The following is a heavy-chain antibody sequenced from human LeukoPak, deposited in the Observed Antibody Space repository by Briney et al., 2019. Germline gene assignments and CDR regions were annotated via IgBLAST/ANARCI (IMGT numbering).Heavy chain of an antibody. V-gene: IGHV1-69*05. J-gene: IGHJ4*02. Sequence: ASVKVSCKASGGTFSSYAISWVRQAPGQGLEWMGRIIPIFGTANYAQKLQGRVTITTDESTSTAYMELSSLRSEDTAVYYCASTCTNGVCPNFDYWGQGTLVTVSS. CDR2: IIPIFGTA. CDR3: ASTCTNGVCPNFDY. CDR1: GGTFSSYA. D-gene: IGHD2-8*01.